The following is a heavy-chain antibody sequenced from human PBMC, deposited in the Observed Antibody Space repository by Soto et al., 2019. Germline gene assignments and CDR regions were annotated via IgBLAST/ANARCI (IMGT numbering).Heavy chain of an antibody. J-gene: IGHJ4*02. V-gene: IGHV4-39*02. CDR2: IYYSGST. CDR1: GDSISSRTDY. CDR3: ALVVAPPYYFDY. D-gene: IGHD2-15*01. Sequence: SETLSLTCSVSGDSISSRTDYWGWDRQPPGKGLEWIGNIYYSGSTDYNPSLKRRVTISVDTSQNDFSLKLTSVTAADTAVYYCALVVAPPYYFDYWSQGTLVTVSS.